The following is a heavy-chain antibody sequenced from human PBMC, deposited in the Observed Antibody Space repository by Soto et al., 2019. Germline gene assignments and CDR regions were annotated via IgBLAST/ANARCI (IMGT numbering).Heavy chain of an antibody. CDR1: GGSISSSSYY. D-gene: IGHD6-13*01. CDR3: ARHTRRYSSSWYNWFDP. V-gene: IGHV4-39*01. Sequence: PSETLSLTCTVSGGSISSSSYYWGGIRQPPGKGLEWIGSIYYSGITYYNPSLKSRVTISVDTSKNQFSLKLSSVTAADTAVYYCARHTRRYSSSWYNWFDPWGQGTLATVSS. J-gene: IGHJ5*02. CDR2: IYYSGIT.